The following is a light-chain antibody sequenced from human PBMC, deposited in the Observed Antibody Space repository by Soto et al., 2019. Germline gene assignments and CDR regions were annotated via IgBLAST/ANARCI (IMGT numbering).Light chain of an antibody. V-gene: IGLV1-40*01. J-gene: IGLJ1*01. CDR1: SSNIGAGYD. Sequence: QSVLTQPPSVSGAPGQRVTISCTGSSSNIGAGYDVHWYQQLPGTAPKLLIYGNINRPSGVPGRFSGSQSGTSASLAITGLQAEDEADYYCQSYDSSLSGFFVFGTGTKLTVL. CDR3: QSYDSSLSGFFV. CDR2: GNI.